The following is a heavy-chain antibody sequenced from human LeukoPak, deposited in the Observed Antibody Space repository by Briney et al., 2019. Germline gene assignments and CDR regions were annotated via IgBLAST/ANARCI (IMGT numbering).Heavy chain of an antibody. V-gene: IGHV1-18*04. CDR3: ARESSDIVVVPAAIFFDP. D-gene: IGHD2-2*01. Sequence: HGASVKVSCKASGYTFTGYYMHWVRQAPGQGLEWMGWISAYNGNTNYAQKLQGRVTMTTDTSTSTAYMELRSLRSDDTAVYYCARESSDIVVVPAAIFFDPWGQGTLVTVSS. CDR2: ISAYNGNT. CDR1: GYTFTGYY. J-gene: IGHJ5*02.